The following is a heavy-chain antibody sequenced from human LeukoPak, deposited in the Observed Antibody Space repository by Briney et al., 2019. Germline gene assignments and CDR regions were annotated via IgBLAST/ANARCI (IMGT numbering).Heavy chain of an antibody. J-gene: IGHJ3*02. D-gene: IGHD3-3*01. CDR3: ARINRITIFGVVTSDAFDI. CDR1: GGSISSYY. CDR2: IYYSGST. V-gene: IGHV4-59*01. Sequence: SETLSLTCTVSGGSISSYYWSWIRQPPGKGLEWIGYIYYSGSTNYNPSLKSRVTISVDTSKNQFSLKLSSVTAADTAVYYCARINRITIFGVVTSDAFDIWGQGTMVTVSS.